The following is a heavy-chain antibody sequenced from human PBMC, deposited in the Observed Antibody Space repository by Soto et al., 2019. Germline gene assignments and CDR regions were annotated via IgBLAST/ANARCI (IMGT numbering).Heavy chain of an antibody. J-gene: IGHJ4*02. Sequence: PGGSLRLSCAACGFSFERFSMSWVRQAPGKGLEWVSAISGSGGSTYYADSVKGRFSISRDNSKNTLYLQMNSLRAEDTAVYYCAIGTISGKPFDYWGQGALVTVSS. V-gene: IGHV3-23*01. CDR3: AIGTISGKPFDY. CDR2: ISGSGGST. D-gene: IGHD3-10*01. CDR1: GFSFERFS.